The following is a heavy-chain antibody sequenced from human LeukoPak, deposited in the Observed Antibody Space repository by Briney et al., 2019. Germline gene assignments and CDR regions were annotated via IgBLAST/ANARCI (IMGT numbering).Heavy chain of an antibody. D-gene: IGHD6-13*01. CDR3: ATDLSIPAEGLPDY. Sequence: ASVKVSCKVSGYTLTELSMNWVRQAPGEGLEWMGGFDPEDGETIYAQKFQGRVIMTEDTSIDTVYMELSSLRSEDAAVYYCATDLSIPAEGLPDYWGQGTLVTVSS. J-gene: IGHJ4*02. V-gene: IGHV1-24*01. CDR1: GYTLTELS. CDR2: FDPEDGET.